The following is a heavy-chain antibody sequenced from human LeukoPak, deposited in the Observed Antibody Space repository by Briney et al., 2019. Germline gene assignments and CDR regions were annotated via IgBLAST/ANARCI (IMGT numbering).Heavy chain of an antibody. Sequence: SGGSLRLSCAASGFTVSSNYMSWVRQAPGKGLEWVSVIYSGGSTYYADSVKGRFTISRDNSKNTLYLQMNSLRAEDTAVYYCARGLYCSGGSCPHSNWFDPWGQGTLVTVSS. V-gene: IGHV3-66*01. J-gene: IGHJ5*02. CDR2: IYSGGST. CDR1: GFTVSSNY. CDR3: ARGLYCSGGSCPHSNWFDP. D-gene: IGHD2-15*01.